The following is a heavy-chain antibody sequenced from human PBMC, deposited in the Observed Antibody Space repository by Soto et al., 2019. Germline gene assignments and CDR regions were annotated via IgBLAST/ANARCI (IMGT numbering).Heavy chain of an antibody. J-gene: IGHJ3*01. CDR1: GFTFSSYA. Sequence: PGGSLRLSCAASGFTFSSYAMSWVRQAPGKGLEWVSAISGSGGSTYYADSVKGRFTISRDNSKNTLYLQMNSLRAEDTAVYYCAKLSGSSWYPGSCAFDFRGQGTTVTVSS. D-gene: IGHD6-13*01. CDR2: ISGSGGST. CDR3: AKLSGSSWYPGSCAFDF. V-gene: IGHV3-23*01.